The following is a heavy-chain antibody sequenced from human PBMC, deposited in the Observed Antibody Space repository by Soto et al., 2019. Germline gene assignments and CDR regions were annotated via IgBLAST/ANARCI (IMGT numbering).Heavy chain of an antibody. CDR3: TRWRPYAQPDY. CDR2: IRSKAYGGTT. V-gene: IGHV3-49*03. Sequence: GGSLRLSCTASGFTFGDYAMSWFRQAPGKGLEWVGFIRSKAYGGTTEYAASVKGRFTISRDDSKSIAYLQMNSLKTEDTAVYYCTRWRPYAQPDYWGQGTLVTVSS. J-gene: IGHJ4*02. D-gene: IGHD3-16*01. CDR1: GFTFGDYA.